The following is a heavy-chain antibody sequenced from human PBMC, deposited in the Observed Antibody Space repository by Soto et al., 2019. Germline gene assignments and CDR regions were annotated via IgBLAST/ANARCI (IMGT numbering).Heavy chain of an antibody. V-gene: IGHV4-59*01. J-gene: IGHJ4*02. D-gene: IGHD6-6*01. CDR2: LDYSGTT. CDR1: GGSISSYY. Sequence: SETLSLTCTVSGGSISSYYWNWIRQSPVKGLEWIASLDYSGTTNYNPSLKSRITTSVDPSKKQFSLKMRSVTAADTAVYYCARDSFPPYNSSSKGFDYWGQGSLVTVSS. CDR3: ARDSFPPYNSSSKGFDY.